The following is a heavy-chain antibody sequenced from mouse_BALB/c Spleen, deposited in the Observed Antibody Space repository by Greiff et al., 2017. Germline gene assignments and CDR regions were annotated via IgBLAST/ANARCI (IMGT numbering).Heavy chain of an antibody. Sequence: EVQLQESGPGLVKPSQSLSLTCSVTGYSITSGYYWNWIRQFPGNKLEWMGYISYDGSNNYNPSLKNRISITRDTSKNQFFLKLNSVTTEDTATYYCARDERSVLRPFDYWGQGTTLTVSS. V-gene: IGHV3-6*02. CDR3: ARDERSVLRPFDY. J-gene: IGHJ2*01. CDR1: GYSITSGYY. D-gene: IGHD1-2*01. CDR2: ISYDGSN.